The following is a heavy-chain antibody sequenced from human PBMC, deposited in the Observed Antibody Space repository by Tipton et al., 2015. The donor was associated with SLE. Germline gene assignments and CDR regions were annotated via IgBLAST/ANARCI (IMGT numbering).Heavy chain of an antibody. V-gene: IGHV3-48*03. D-gene: IGHD4-17*01. CDR1: GFTFSRYD. J-gene: IGHJ3*02. Sequence: SLRLSCAASGFTFSRYDMHWVRQTPGKGLEWVSYISRSGSTLYYADSVKGRFTISRDIAKNSLYLQMNSLRAEDTAVYYCARGTYGDGHAFDIWGQGTMVTVSS. CDR2: ISRSGSTL. CDR3: ARGTYGDGHAFDI.